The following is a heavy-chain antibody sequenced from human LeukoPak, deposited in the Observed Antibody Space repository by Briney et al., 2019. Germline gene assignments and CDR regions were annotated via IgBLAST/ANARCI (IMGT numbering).Heavy chain of an antibody. CDR3: ATRVDSSGYYLDY. D-gene: IGHD3-22*01. V-gene: IGHV1-69*02. CDR1: GGTFNSYT. CDR2: IIPILGIA. J-gene: IGHJ4*02. Sequence: SVKVSCKASGGTFNSYTISWVRQAPGQGLEWMGRIIPILGIANYAQKFQGRVTITADKSTSTAYMELGSLRSEDTAVYYCATRVDSSGYYLDYWGQGTLVTVSS.